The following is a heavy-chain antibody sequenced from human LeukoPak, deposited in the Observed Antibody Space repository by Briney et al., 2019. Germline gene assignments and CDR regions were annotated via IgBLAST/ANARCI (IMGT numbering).Heavy chain of an antibody. Sequence: PSETLSLTCTVSGGSISSYYWSWIRQPAGKGLEWIGRIYTSGSTNYNPSLKSRVTMSVDTSKNQFSLKLSSVTAADTAVYYCARGTFTVTMVGYYFDYWGQGTLVTVSS. CDR1: GGSISSYY. V-gene: IGHV4-4*07. D-gene: IGHD4-17*01. J-gene: IGHJ4*02. CDR3: ARGTFTVTMVGYYFDY. CDR2: IYTSGST.